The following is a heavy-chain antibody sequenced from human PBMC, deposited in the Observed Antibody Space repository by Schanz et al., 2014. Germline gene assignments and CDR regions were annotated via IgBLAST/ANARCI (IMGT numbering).Heavy chain of an antibody. V-gene: IGHV3-11*06. D-gene: IGHD5-12*01. Sequence: QVQLVDSGGGLVKPGGSLRLSCAASGFTFSDYYMTWIRQAPGKGLEWVSDISDSGDSTHYADSVKGRFTIARDNSKSTRYLQMNPLRTEYTPVYSCAKPLNRRGGQTNFYYYYGMDVWGQGTTVTVSS. CDR2: ISDSGDST. J-gene: IGHJ6*02. CDR1: GFTFSDYY. CDR3: AKPLNRRGGQTNFYYYYGMDV.